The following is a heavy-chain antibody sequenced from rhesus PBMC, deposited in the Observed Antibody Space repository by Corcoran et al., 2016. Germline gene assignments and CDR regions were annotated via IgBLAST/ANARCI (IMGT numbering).Heavy chain of an antibody. CDR2: ISGSGGST. D-gene: IGHD5-42*01. V-gene: IGHV4-173*01. CDR1: GGSISSNY. J-gene: IGHJ4*01. CDR3: AKSGARGYSGYGDFDY. Sequence: QLQLQESGPGLVKPSETLSLTCAVSGGSISSNYWSWIRQPPGKGLGWIGRISGSGGSTDYNPSLKSRVTSSTDTSKNQFSLKLSSVTAADTAVYYCAKSGARGYSGYGDFDYWGQGVLVTVSS.